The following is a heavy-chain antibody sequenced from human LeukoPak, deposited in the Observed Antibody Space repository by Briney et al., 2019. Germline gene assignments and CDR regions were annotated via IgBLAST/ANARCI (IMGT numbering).Heavy chain of an antibody. J-gene: IGHJ4*02. Sequence: SEILSLTCTVSGASISTSSYYWSWIRQPAGKGLEWIGRIYASGSTNYNPSLKSRVTISVDTSKNQFSLKLSSMTAADTAVYYCARELRFLDLYFDYWGPGTLVTVSS. CDR1: GASISTSSYY. CDR2: IYASGST. V-gene: IGHV4-61*02. CDR3: ARELRFLDLYFDY. D-gene: IGHD3-3*01.